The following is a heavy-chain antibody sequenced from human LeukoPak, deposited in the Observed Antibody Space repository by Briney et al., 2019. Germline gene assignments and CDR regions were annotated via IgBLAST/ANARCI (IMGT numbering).Heavy chain of an antibody. V-gene: IGHV5-51*01. Sequence: GESLKISCKGSGYSFTSYWIGWVRQMPGKGLEWMGIIYPGDSNTRYSPSFQGQVTISADKSIRTAYLQWSSLRASDTAMYYCASGAVAAGPAPLDYWGQGTLVTVSS. CDR1: GYSFTSYW. CDR3: ASGAVAAGPAPLDY. J-gene: IGHJ4*02. CDR2: IYPGDSNT. D-gene: IGHD6-13*01.